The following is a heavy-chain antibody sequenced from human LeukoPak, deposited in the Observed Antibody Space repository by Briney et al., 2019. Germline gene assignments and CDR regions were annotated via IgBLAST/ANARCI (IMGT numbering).Heavy chain of an antibody. CDR3: ARDNRRDGFKIFDY. CDR2: VYFGGTT. V-gene: IGHV4-38-2*02. Sequence: SETLSLTCAVSGYSISSGYYWGWIRQPPGTGLEWIGSVYFGGTTYYNPSLRSRVTMSLDTSKNQVSLTLNSVTAADTAVYYCARDNRRDGFKIFDYWGQGTLVTVSS. J-gene: IGHJ4*02. D-gene: IGHD5-24*01. CDR1: GYSISSGYY.